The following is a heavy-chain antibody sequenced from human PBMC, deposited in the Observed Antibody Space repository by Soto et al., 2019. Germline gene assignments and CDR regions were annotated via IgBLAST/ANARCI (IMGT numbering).Heavy chain of an antibody. D-gene: IGHD2-21*02. Sequence: GSLRLSCAASGFTFTSYSMNWVRQAPGKGLEWVSYISISSSPIYYADSVKGRFTISRDNAKNSLYLQMNSLRDEDTAVYYCAREETAWPLAYGLDVWGQGTTVTVSS. CDR2: ISISSSPI. CDR3: AREETAWPLAYGLDV. V-gene: IGHV3-48*02. CDR1: GFTFTSYS. J-gene: IGHJ6*02.